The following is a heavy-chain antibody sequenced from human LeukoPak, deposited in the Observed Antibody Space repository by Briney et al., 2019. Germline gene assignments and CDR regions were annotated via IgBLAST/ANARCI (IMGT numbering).Heavy chain of an antibody. V-gene: IGHV3-23*01. CDR1: GFTFSSYA. CDR2: ISGSGGGT. CDR3: AKDGGGYDILTGYYTKYYFDY. Sequence: GGSLRLSCAASGFTFSSYAMSWVRQAPGKGLEWVSAISGSGGGTYYADSVKGRFTISRDNSKNTLYLQMNSLRAEDTAVYYCAKDGGGYDILTGYYTKYYFDYWGQGTLVTVSS. J-gene: IGHJ4*02. D-gene: IGHD3-9*01.